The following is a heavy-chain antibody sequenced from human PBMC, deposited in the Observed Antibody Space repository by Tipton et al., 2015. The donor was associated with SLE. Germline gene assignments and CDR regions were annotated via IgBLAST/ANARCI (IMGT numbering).Heavy chain of an antibody. CDR1: GGSISRIGYY. CDR3: VKSVVVVSPRDYYYYMDV. CDR2: IYHTGST. J-gene: IGHJ6*03. D-gene: IGHD2-15*01. V-gene: IGHV4-31*09. Sequence: TLSLTCTVSGGSISRIGYYWSWIRQHPGKGLEWIGYIYHTGSTYYNPSLESRLTISIDMSKNQFSLRLSSVTAADTGVYYCVKSVVVVSPRDYYYYMDVWGKGTTVTVSS.